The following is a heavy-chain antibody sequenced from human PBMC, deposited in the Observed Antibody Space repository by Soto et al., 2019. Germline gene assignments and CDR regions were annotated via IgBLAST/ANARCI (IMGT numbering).Heavy chain of an antibody. CDR1: GFSFSNHG. CDR2: ISYDGNVK. V-gene: IGHV3-30*18. CDR3: AKDLKVSGGFHGSLNYYYGMDV. D-gene: IGHD3-10*01. J-gene: IGHJ6*02. Sequence: GGSLRLSCAASGFSFSNHGMQWVRQAPGKGLEWVAVISYDGNVKYYTDSVKGRFTISRDNSQSTLFLQMDSLRPEDAAVYYCAKDLKVSGGFHGSLNYYYGMDVWGQGTTVTVSS.